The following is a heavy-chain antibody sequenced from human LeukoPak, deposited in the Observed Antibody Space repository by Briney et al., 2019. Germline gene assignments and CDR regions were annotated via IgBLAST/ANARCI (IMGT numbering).Heavy chain of an antibody. CDR2: IWYDGSNK. J-gene: IGHJ4*02. CDR1: GFTFSSYG. CDR3: ARVSGWFGELNEYYFDY. D-gene: IGHD3-10*01. V-gene: IGHV3-33*01. Sequence: GGSLRLSCAASGFTFSSYGMHWVRQAPGKGLEWVAVIWYDGSNKYYADSVKGRFTISRDNSKDTLYLQMNSLRAEDTAVYYCARVSGWFGELNEYYFDYWGQGTLVTVSS.